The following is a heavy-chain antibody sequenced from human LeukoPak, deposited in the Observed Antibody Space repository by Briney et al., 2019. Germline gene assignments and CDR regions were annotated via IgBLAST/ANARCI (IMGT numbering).Heavy chain of an antibody. D-gene: IGHD6-19*01. V-gene: IGHV4-39*01. J-gene: IGHJ3*01. CDR3: ARHFGAGACTFDL. CDR2: IYYSGST. Sequence: KGSEADLLYCSFSGVSISSSRYYWGWIRQPPGKGLEWIGSIYYSGSTYPNPALNRRRPISIDTSKKQVSLKVSSVTAADTAVYYCARHFGAGACTFDLW. CDR1: GVSISSSRYY.